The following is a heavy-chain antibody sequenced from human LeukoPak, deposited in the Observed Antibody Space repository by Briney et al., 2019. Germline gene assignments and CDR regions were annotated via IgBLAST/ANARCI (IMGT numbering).Heavy chain of an antibody. CDR1: GGSISSYY. J-gene: IGHJ4*02. D-gene: IGHD5-24*01. Sequence: SETLSLTCTVSGGSISSYYWSWIRQPPGKGLEWIGYMYYSDTNYNPSLKSRVTISVDTSKNQFSLKLSSVAAADAAVYYCARSRDGYLVGFDYWGQGTLVTVSS. CDR2: MYYSDT. V-gene: IGHV4-59*01. CDR3: ARSRDGYLVGFDY.